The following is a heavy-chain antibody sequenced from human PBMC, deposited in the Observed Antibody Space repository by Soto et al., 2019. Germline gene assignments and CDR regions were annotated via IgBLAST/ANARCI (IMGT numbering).Heavy chain of an antibody. V-gene: IGHV4-39*02. J-gene: IGHJ6*02. CDR1: GGSISSSSYY. Sequence: QLQLQESGPGLVKPSETLSLSCTVSGGSISSSSYYWGWIRQPPGKGLEWIGSMYYSGSTYYNPSIKSRVTMSVDTSRNQFSLELSSVTAADTALYYCARDYSNYVFYYYGMDVWGQGTTGTVSS. D-gene: IGHD4-4*01. CDR3: ARDYSNYVFYYYGMDV. CDR2: MYYSGST.